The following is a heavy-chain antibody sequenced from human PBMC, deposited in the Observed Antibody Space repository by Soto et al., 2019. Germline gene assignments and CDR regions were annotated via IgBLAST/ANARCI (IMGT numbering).Heavy chain of an antibody. D-gene: IGHD3-22*01. Sequence: QLQLQESGSGLVKPSQTLSLTCAVSGGSISSGGYSWSWIRQPPGKGLEGIGYIYHSGSTYYNPSRKSRVPRSVDRSKNQFSLKLSSVTAADTAVYYCARGVSGYYHDAFDIWGQGTMVTVSS. CDR3: ARGVSGYYHDAFDI. J-gene: IGHJ3*02. CDR2: IYHSGST. V-gene: IGHV4-30-2*01. CDR1: GGSISSGGYS.